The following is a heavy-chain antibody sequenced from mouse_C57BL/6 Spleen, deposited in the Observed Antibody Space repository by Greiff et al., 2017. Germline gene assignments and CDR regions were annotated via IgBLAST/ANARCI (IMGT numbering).Heavy chain of an antibody. D-gene: IGHD4-1*01. CDR1: GYSITSGYY. J-gene: IGHJ2*01. Sequence: EVQVVESGPGLVKPSQSLSLTCSVTGYSITSGYYWNWIRQFPGNKLEWMGYISYDGSNNYNPSLKNRISITRDTSKNQFFLKLNSVTTEDTATYYCARTHWDYFDYWGQGTTLTVSS. CDR2: ISYDGSN. V-gene: IGHV3-6*01. CDR3: ARTHWDYFDY.